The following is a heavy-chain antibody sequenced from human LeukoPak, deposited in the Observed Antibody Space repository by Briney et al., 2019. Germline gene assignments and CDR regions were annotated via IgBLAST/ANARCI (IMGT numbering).Heavy chain of an antibody. V-gene: IGHV4-39*01. CDR1: GGSIGSSAHY. Sequence: KPSETLSLTCTVSGGSIGSSAHYWGWIRQPPGKGLGWIGSIYYSGITYYNPSLKSRVTISVDTSKNQFSLKLSSVTAADTAVYYCVRRYGDYNLDYWGQGTLVTVSS. CDR3: VRRYGDYNLDY. D-gene: IGHD4-17*01. CDR2: IYYSGIT. J-gene: IGHJ4*02.